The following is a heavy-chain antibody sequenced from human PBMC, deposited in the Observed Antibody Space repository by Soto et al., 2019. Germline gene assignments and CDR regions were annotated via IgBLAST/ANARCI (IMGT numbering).Heavy chain of an antibody. D-gene: IGHD3-10*01. CDR1: GGSISSGDYY. V-gene: IGHV4-30-4*01. Sequence: QVQLQESGPGLVKPSQTLSLTCTVSGGSISSGDYYWSWIRQPPGKGLEWIGYLFYGGSTHSNPSLRSRPTLSVDTSKNQLSLQLRAVTARDTAVYSCARGRSFGWFDPWGQGTQVTGSS. CDR3: ARGRSFGWFDP. CDR2: LFYGGST. J-gene: IGHJ5*02.